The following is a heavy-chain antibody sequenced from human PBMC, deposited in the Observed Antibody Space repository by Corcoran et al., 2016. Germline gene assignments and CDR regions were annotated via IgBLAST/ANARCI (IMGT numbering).Heavy chain of an antibody. CDR3: ARAGFLEWLYYFDY. D-gene: IGHD3-3*01. CDR1: GFTFSSYS. J-gene: IGHJ4*02. V-gene: IGHV3-48*04. Sequence: EVQLVESGGGLVQPGGSLRLSCAASGFTFSSYSMTWVRKAPGKGLDWVSYISSSSSTIYYADSVKGRFTISRDNAKNSLYLQMNSLRAEDTAVYYCARAGFLEWLYYFDYWGQGTLVTVSS. CDR2: ISSSSSTI.